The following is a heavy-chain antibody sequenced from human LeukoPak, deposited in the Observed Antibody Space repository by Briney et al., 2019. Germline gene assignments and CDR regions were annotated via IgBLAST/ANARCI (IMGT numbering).Heavy chain of an antibody. V-gene: IGHV1-69*05. CDR3: ARDDYGGNSHDAFDI. Sequence: SVKVSCKASGGTFSSYAISWVRQAPGQGLEWMGGIIPIFGTANYAQKFQGRVTMTRDTSTSTVYMELSSLGSEDTAVYYCARDDYGGNSHDAFDIWGQGTMVTVSS. J-gene: IGHJ3*02. D-gene: IGHD4-23*01. CDR2: IIPIFGTA. CDR1: GGTFSSYA.